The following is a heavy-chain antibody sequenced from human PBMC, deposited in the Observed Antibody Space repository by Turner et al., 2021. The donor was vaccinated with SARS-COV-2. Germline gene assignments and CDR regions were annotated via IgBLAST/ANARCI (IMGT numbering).Heavy chain of an antibody. D-gene: IGHD4-17*01. CDR3: VVGDYPRRFDP. J-gene: IGHJ5*02. V-gene: IGHV1-69*01. Sequence: QMQLVQSGAEVKKPGSSVKVSCKASGGSFSSYAISWVRQAPGQGLEWMGGIIPIFGTANYAQKSQGRVTITADESTSIDYMELSSLRSEDTAVYYCVVGDYPRRFDPWGQGTLVTVAS. CDR1: GGSFSSYA. CDR2: IIPIFGTA.